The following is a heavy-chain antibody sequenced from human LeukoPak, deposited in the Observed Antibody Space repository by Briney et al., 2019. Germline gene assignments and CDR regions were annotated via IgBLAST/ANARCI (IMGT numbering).Heavy chain of an antibody. CDR2: ISSXXNYI. V-gene: IGHV3-21*06. Sequence: GGSLRLSXAASGFTFXXXXXXXXXQAPGKGLXWVSSISSXXNYIYXXDSVXXXXXXSXXNAKNSLYLQMNSLRADDAAVYYCARDLRPWGQGTLVTVSS. CDR3: ARDLRP. J-gene: IGHJ5*02. CDR1: GFTFXXXX.